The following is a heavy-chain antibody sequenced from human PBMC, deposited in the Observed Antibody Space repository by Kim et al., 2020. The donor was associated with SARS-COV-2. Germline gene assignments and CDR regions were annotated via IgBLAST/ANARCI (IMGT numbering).Heavy chain of an antibody. CDR1: GFTFSVSS. CDR2: ISTRSSTI. J-gene: IGHJ4*02. Sequence: GGSLRLSCAASGFTFSVSSMHWVRQAPGKGLEWVSYISTRSSTIYYGDSVKGRFTISRDDAKNSVYLQMNSLRDEDTAVYYCAKDVAAAARFGYWGQGTLVSVSS. CDR3: AKDVAAAARFGY. V-gene: IGHV3-48*02. D-gene: IGHD2-2*01.